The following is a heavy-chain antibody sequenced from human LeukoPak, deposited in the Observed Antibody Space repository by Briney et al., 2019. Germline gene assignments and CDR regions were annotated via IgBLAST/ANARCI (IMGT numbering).Heavy chain of an antibody. CDR1: GYTFTGYY. J-gene: IGHJ4*02. V-gene: IGHV1-2*02. Sequence: ASVKVSCKASGYTFTGYYMHWVRQAPGQGLEWMGWINPNRGGTNYAQKFQGRVTMTRDTSISTAYMELSRLRSDDTAVYYCAREYCSSTSCYEYYFDYWGQGTLVTVSS. D-gene: IGHD2-2*01. CDR2: INPNRGGT. CDR3: AREYCSSTSCYEYYFDY.